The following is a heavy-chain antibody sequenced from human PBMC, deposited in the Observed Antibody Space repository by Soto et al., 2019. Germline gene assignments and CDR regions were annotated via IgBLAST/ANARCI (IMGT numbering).Heavy chain of an antibody. CDR3: ARHHYDSSGYDY. V-gene: IGHV1-69*06. CDR2: IIPIFGTT. J-gene: IGHJ4*02. CDR1: GGTFSSYA. Sequence: SVKVSCKASGGTFSSYAISWVRQAPGQGLEWMGGIIPIFGTTNYAQKFQGRVTITADKSTSTAYMELSSLRSEDTAVYYCARHHYDSSGYDYWGQGTLVTVSS. D-gene: IGHD3-22*01.